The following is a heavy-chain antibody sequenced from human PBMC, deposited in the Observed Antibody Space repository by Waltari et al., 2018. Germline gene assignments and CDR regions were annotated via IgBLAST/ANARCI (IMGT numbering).Heavy chain of an antibody. D-gene: IGHD5-12*01. Sequence: QVQLQESGPGRVKPAETLSLTCTVSGDSITDYSWNWIRLPPGRGLEWVGHVYPSGKTHYNLSLKSRVIISLGTSRTEFYLTMTSVTAADTAIYYCARDGYDEDLRERDGFDIWGQGTMVTVSS. CDR1: GDSITDYS. CDR2: VYPSGKT. CDR3: ARDGYDEDLRERDGFDI. V-gene: IGHV4-4*08. J-gene: IGHJ3*02.